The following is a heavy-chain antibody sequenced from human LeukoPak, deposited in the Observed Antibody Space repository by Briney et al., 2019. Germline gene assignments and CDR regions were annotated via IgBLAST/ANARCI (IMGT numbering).Heavy chain of an antibody. J-gene: IGHJ6*02. D-gene: IGHD2-8*01. CDR3: ARVVYYFYAMDV. V-gene: IGHV1-2*02. CDR1: GYTLTDYN. Sequence: ASVKVSCKASGYTLTDYNIHWVRQAPGQGLEWMGWINPNSGGTNYAQKLQGRVHMTRDTSISTAYMELSRLRSDDTALYYCARVVYYFYAMDVWGQGTTVTVSS. CDR2: INPNSGGT.